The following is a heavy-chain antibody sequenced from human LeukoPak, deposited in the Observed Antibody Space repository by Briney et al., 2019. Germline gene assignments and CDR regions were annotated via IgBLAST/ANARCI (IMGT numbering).Heavy chain of an antibody. CDR1: GFTFSSYG. V-gene: IGHV3-30*03. J-gene: IGHJ5*02. Sequence: PGGSLRLSCAASGFTFSSYGMHWVRQAPGKGLEWVAVISYDGSNKYYADSVKGRFTISRDNSKNTLYLQMNSLRAEDTAVYYCARDVGSSSWYEQLRAPNWFGPWGQGTLVTVSS. D-gene: IGHD6-13*01. CDR3: ARDVGSSSWYEQLRAPNWFGP. CDR2: ISYDGSNK.